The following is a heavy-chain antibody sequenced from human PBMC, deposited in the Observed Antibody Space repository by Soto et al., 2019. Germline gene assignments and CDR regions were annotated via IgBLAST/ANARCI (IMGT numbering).Heavy chain of an antibody. CDR2: ISVTSTYI. D-gene: IGHD6-19*01. CDR3: AREDNSGWYYFDY. CDR1: GFTFSSYT. V-gene: IGHV3-21*01. Sequence: EVQLVESGGGLVKPGGSLRLSCAASGFTFSSYTMNWVRQAPGKGLEWVSSISVTSTYIYYADSLKGRFTISRDNAKNSLYLKMNSLRAEDTAVYYCAREDNSGWYYFDYWGRGTLVTVSS. J-gene: IGHJ4*02.